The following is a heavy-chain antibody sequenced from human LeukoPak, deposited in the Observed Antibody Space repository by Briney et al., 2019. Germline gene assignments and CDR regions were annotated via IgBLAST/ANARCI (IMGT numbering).Heavy chain of an antibody. CDR1: GYTFTSYY. D-gene: IGHD3-10*01. J-gene: IGHJ4*02. CDR2: INPSGGST. Sequence: ASVKVSCKASGYTFTSYYMHWVRQAPGQGLEWMGIINPSGGSTSYAQKFQGRVTITADESTSTAYMELSSLRSEDTAVYYCARCPYGSGSYPTHFDYWGQGTLVTVSS. CDR3: ARCPYGSGSYPTHFDY. V-gene: IGHV1-46*01.